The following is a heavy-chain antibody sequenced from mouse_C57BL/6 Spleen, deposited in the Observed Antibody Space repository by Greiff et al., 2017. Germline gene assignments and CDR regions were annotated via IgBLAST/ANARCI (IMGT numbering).Heavy chain of an antibody. D-gene: IGHD2-4*01. Sequence: EVMLVESGGDLVKPGGSLKLSCAASGFTFSSYGMSWVRQTPDKRLEWVATISSGGSYTYYPDSVKGRFTISRDNAKNTLYLQMSSLKSEDTAMYYCARPYDYGGDYYAMDYWGQGTSVTVSS. V-gene: IGHV5-6*01. CDR1: GFTFSSYG. CDR3: ARPYDYGGDYYAMDY. CDR2: ISSGGSYT. J-gene: IGHJ4*01.